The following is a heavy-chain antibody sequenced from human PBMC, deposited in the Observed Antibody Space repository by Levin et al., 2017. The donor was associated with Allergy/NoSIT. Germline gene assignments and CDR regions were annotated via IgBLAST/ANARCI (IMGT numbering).Heavy chain of an antibody. Sequence: GGSLRLSCAASGFTFSTYSMHWVRQAPGKGLDWVAVISNSGGTIYYADSVKGRFTISRDNAKNSLYLQMNSLRAEDTAVYYCAREEGYYDFWSGYSPAGVAFALWGQGTMVTVSS. CDR1: GFTFSTYS. CDR3: AREEGYYDFWSGYSPAGVAFAL. D-gene: IGHD3-3*01. J-gene: IGHJ3*01. CDR2: ISNSGGTI. V-gene: IGHV3-30-3*01.